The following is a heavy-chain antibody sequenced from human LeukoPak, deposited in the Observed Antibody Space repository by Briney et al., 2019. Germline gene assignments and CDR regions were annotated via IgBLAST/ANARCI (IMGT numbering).Heavy chain of an antibody. J-gene: IGHJ3*02. CDR2: IYTSGST. Sequence: SETLSLTCTVSGGSISSGSYYWSWIRQPAGKGLEWIGRIYTSGSTNYNPSLKSRVTISVDTSKNQFSLKLSSVTAADTAVYYCARDYYAHDAFDIWGQGTMVTVSS. V-gene: IGHV4-61*02. CDR3: ARDYYAHDAFDI. D-gene: IGHD3-22*01. CDR1: GGSISSGSYY.